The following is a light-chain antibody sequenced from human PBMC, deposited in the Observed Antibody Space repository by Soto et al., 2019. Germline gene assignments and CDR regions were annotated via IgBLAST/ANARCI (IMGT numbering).Light chain of an antibody. Sequence: QSVLTQPASVSGSPGQSITISCTGTSSDVGTRNFVSWYQQHPGKAPKLMIYQVTNRPSGVSNRFSGSKFGNTASLTISGLQAEDEADYYCSSYTDSTNYVFGTGTKVTVL. V-gene: IGLV2-14*01. CDR1: SSDVGTRNF. J-gene: IGLJ1*01. CDR3: SSYTDSTNYV. CDR2: QVT.